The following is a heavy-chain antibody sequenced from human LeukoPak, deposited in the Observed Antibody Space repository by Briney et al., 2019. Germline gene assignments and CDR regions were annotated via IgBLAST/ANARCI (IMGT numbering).Heavy chain of an antibody. D-gene: IGHD3-22*01. CDR2: INHSGST. CDR1: GFTFSSYS. CDR3: ARGEVRITMIVVWYFDL. J-gene: IGHJ2*01. V-gene: IGHV4-34*01. Sequence: GSLRLSCAASGFTFSSYSMNWVRQAPGKGLEWIGEINHSGSTNYNPSLKSRVTVSVDTSKNQFSLKLSSVTAADTAVYYCARGEVRITMIVVWYFDLWGRGTLVTVSS.